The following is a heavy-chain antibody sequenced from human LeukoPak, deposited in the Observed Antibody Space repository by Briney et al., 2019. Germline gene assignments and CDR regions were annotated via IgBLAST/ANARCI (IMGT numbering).Heavy chain of an antibody. CDR2: INTNTGNP. CDR1: GYTFTSYA. Sequence: GASVKVSCKASGYTFTSYAMNWVRQAPGQGLEWMGWINTNTGNPTYAQGFTGRFVFSLDTSVSTAYLQISSLKAEDTAVYYCARGQDFDWLLYPPIDYWGQGTLVTVSS. V-gene: IGHV7-4-1*02. D-gene: IGHD3-9*01. J-gene: IGHJ4*02. CDR3: ARGQDFDWLLYPPIDY.